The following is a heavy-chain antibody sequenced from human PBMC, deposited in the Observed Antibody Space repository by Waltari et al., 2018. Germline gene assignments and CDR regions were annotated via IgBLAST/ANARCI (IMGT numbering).Heavy chain of an antibody. J-gene: IGHJ4*02. Sequence: EVQLVQSGAEVKKPGESLKISCKGSGYSFTSYWIGWVRQMPGKGLEWMGIIYPGDSDTRHSPSFQGQVTITADKSISTAYLQWSSLKASDTAMYYCARSFSYGSGGSCYSLYYFDYWGQGTLVTVSS. CDR1: GYSFTSYW. CDR2: IYPGDSDT. CDR3: ARSFSYGSGGSCYSLYYFDY. D-gene: IGHD2-15*01. V-gene: IGHV5-51*01.